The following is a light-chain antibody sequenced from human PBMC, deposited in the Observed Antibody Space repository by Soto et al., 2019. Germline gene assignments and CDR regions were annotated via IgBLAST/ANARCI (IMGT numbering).Light chain of an antibody. V-gene: IGLV2-14*01. CDR3: SSYTSSTVYV. CDR2: EVR. CDR1: SSDGVGYNY. Sequence: QSALTQPASVYGSPGQSITISCTGTSSDGVGYNYVSWYQQHPGKSPKLMIYEVRNRPSGVSTRFSGSQSGNTASLTISGLQAEDEADYYCSSYTSSTVYVFGTGTKFTVL. J-gene: IGLJ1*01.